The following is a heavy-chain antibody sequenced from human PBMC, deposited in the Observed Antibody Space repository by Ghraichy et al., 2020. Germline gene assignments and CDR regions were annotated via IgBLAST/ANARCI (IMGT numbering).Heavy chain of an antibody. CDR2: IYYSGST. CDR3: ASTLYSNPRNNWFDP. CDR1: GGSISSYY. D-gene: IGHD4-11*01. J-gene: IGHJ5*02. V-gene: IGHV4-59*01. Sequence: SETLSLTCTVSGGSISSYYWSWIRQPPGKGLEWIGYIYYSGSTNYNPSLKSRVTISVDTSKNQFSLKLSSVTAADTAVYYCASTLYSNPRNNWFDPWGQGTLVTVSS.